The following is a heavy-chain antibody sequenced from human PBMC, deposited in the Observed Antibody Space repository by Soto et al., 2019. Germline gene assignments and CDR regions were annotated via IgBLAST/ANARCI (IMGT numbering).Heavy chain of an antibody. J-gene: IGHJ4*02. V-gene: IGHV3-7*03. CDR1: GFTFTDFY. D-gene: IGHD4-4*01. CDR2: IRPDGTET. Sequence: EVQLVQSGGGLVQPGGPLRLSCVGSGFTFTDFYMNWVRQAPGKGLEWVANIRPDGTETNYVESVRGRFTTSRDNAKNSLFLQIISLRADDTAIYYCAGWGGHDYNYWGQGILVTVSS. CDR3: AGWGGHDYNY.